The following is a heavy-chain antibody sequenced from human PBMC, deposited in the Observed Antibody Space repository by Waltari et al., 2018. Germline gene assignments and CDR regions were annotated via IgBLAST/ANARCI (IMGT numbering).Heavy chain of an antibody. J-gene: IGHJ4*02. D-gene: IGHD2-15*01. CDR2: IHGSVTT. CDR3: ARDRGRGLDLDS. V-gene: IGHV4-4*02. Sequence: VQLHESGPRLVKPARTLSWTCAASGAPLSGNAWWSWVRQPPGQGREGIGPIHGSVTTNYKPSLESRVTVSRDTSNNQFSLKLASATAADTAVYYCARDRGRGLDLDSWGQGTLGTV. CDR1: GAPLSGNAW.